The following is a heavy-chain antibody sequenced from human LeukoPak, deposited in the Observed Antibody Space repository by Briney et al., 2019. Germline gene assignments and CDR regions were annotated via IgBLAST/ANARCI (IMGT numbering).Heavy chain of an antibody. J-gene: IGHJ4*02. CDR1: GFTFSSYG. D-gene: IGHD3-10*01. Sequence: GGSLRLSCAASGFTFSSYGMHWVRQAPGKGLEWVAVIWYDGSNKYYADSVKGRFTISRDNSKNTLYLQMNSLGAEDTAVYYCARDDAYYYGSGSTFDYWGQGTLVTVSS. CDR3: ARDDAYYYGSGSTFDY. V-gene: IGHV3-33*01. CDR2: IWYDGSNK.